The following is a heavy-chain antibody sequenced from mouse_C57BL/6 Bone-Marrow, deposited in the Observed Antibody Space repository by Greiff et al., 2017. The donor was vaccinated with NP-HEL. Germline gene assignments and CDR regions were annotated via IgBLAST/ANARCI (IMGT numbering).Heavy chain of an antibody. CDR2: IYPGDGDT. J-gene: IGHJ2*01. CDR3: ARYGSLYYFDY. V-gene: IGHV1-82*01. D-gene: IGHD1-1*01. CDR1: GYAFSSSW. Sequence: VQLKESGPELVKPGASVKISCKASGYAFSSSWMNWVKQRPGKGLEWIGRIYPGDGDTNYNGKFKGKATLTADKSSSTAYMQLSSLTSEDSAVYFCARYGSLYYFDYWGQGTTLTVSS.